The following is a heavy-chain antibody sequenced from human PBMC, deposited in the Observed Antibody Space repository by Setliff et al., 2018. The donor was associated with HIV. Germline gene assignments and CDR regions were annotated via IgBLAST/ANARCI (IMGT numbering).Heavy chain of an antibody. J-gene: IGHJ5*01. CDR3: ARRAVQDGSVTSSNWFDS. D-gene: IGHD1-1*01. Sequence: KTSETLSLTCAVYGGSFNDYYWTWIRQSPGKGLEWIGEINHSGGTNYNPSLKSRVTMSADTPNNRFALRIGSVTAADTAVYYCARRAVQDGSVTSSNWFDSWGQGILVTVSS. CDR1: GGSFNDYY. V-gene: IGHV4-34*01. CDR2: INHSGGT.